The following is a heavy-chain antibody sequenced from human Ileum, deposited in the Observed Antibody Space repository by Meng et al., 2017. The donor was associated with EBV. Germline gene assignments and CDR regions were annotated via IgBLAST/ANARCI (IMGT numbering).Heavy chain of an antibody. Sequence: EGQMVESGGGLVQPGGSLRLSCAVSGLTFSSFWMHWVRQGPGKGLVWVSRINGDGTSTSYADSVKGRFTISRDNAKNTLYLQMNSLRAEDTAVYYCARVGDYAYKDWGQGTLVTVSS. D-gene: IGHD4-17*01. V-gene: IGHV3-74*01. CDR1: GLTFSSFW. J-gene: IGHJ1*01. CDR2: INGDGTST. CDR3: ARVGDYAYKD.